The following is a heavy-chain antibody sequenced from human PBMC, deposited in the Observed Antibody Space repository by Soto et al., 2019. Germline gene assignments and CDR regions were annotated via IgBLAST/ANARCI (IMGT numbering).Heavy chain of an antibody. V-gene: IGHV1-18*01. Sequence: ASVKVSCKASGYTFTSYGISWVRQAPRQGLEWMGWISAYNGNTNYAQKLQGRVTMTTDTSTSTAYMELRSLRSDDTAVYYCARDLYDILTGPLDAFDIWGKGTMVTVSS. J-gene: IGHJ3*02. CDR3: ARDLYDILTGPLDAFDI. CDR1: GYTFTSYG. CDR2: ISAYNGNT. D-gene: IGHD3-9*01.